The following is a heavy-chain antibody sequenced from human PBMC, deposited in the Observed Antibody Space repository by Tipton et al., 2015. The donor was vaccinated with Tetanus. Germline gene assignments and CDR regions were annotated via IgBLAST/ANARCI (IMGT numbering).Heavy chain of an antibody. V-gene: IGHV4-38-2*01. CDR2: IFHRGST. J-gene: IGHJ4*02. D-gene: IGHD4-23*01. CDR3: ARGILGGNSGSTFDY. CDR1: DYSISTGYY. Sequence: TLSLTCSVTDYSISTGYYRGWIRQPPGKGLEWIGSIFHRGSTYYNASLKSRVTISVDTSKNQFSLKLSFVTAADTAVYYCARGILGGNSGSTFDYWGQGTLVTVSS.